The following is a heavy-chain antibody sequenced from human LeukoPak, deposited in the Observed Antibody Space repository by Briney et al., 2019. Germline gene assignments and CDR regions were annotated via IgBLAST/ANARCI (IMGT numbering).Heavy chain of an antibody. J-gene: IGHJ6*02. CDR1: GGSISSYY. V-gene: IGHV4-59*05. CDR3: ARQPPRCSSTSCYSYYYGMDV. CDR2: ISSSGTT. Sequence: PTETLSLTCTGPGGSISSYYWSWIRQPPAKGLEYIGRISSSGTTYYIPPLKSRGTISIDPSKNQFSRKLSSVTAADTAVYNCARQPPRCSSTSCYSYYYGMDVWGQGPTVTVSS. D-gene: IGHD2-2*01.